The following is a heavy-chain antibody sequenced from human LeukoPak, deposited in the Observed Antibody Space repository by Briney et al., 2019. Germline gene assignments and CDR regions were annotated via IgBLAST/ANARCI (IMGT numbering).Heavy chain of an antibody. D-gene: IGHD3-22*01. V-gene: IGHV3-43*02. J-gene: IGHJ6*03. CDR3: AKDRLRQYYYDSSGYYYYYYYMDV. CDR1: GFTFDDYA. CDR2: ISGDGGST. Sequence: GGSLRLSCAASGFTFDDYAMHWVRQAPGKGLEWVSLISGDGGSTYYADSVKGRFTISRDNSKNSLYLQVNSLRTEDTALYYCAKDRLRQYYYDSSGYYYYYYYMDVWGKGTTVTVSS.